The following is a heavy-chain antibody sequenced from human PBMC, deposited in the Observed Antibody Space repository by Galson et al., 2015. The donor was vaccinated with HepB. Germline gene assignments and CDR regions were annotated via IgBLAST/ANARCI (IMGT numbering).Heavy chain of an antibody. CDR2: IIPIFNIP. CDR3: ARDGFSYGGS. Sequence: VKVSCKASGDTFKTCAISWVRQAPGQGLEWMGGIIPIFNIPNYAQRFQGRVTITADKSTSTVYMELSSLRSEDTAMYYCARDGFSYGGSWGQGTLVTVSS. J-gene: IGHJ4*02. CDR1: GDTFKTCA. V-gene: IGHV1-69*10. D-gene: IGHD5-18*01.